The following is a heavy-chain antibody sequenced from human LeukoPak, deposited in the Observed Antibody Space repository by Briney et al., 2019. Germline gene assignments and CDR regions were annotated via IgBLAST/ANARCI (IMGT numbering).Heavy chain of an antibody. CDR1: GFNFSSYA. D-gene: IGHD2-15*01. CDR3: AILSAGH. V-gene: IGHV3-23*01. CDR2: ISGSGGST. Sequence: GGSLRLSRAASGFNFSSYAMSWVRQAPGKGLEWVSGISGSGGSTYYADSVKGRFTISRDNPKNTLYLQMNSLRAEDTAVYYCAILSAGHWGQATLVTVSS. J-gene: IGHJ4*02.